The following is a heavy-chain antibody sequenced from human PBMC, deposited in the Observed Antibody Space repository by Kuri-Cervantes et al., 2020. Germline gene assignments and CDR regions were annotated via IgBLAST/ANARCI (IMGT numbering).Heavy chain of an antibody. CDR3: ARTFYYYDSSGYYY. CDR2: ISYDGSNK. Sequence: GESLKISCAASGFTFSSYGMHWVRQAPGKGLEWVAVISYDGSNKYYADSVKGRFTISRDNPKNTLYLQMNSLRAEDTAVYYCARTFYYYDSSGYYYWGQGTLVTVSS. V-gene: IGHV3-30*03. CDR1: GFTFSSYG. J-gene: IGHJ4*02. D-gene: IGHD3-22*01.